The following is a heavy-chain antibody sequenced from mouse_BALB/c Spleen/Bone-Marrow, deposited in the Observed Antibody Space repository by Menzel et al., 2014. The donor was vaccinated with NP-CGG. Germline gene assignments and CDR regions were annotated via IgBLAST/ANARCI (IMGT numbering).Heavy chain of an antibody. V-gene: IGHV5-9-2*01. J-gene: IGHJ3*01. CDR1: GFSFNSYG. CDR3: ARHAYYDQTEVSFVY. Sequence: EVQVVESGGGLVKSGGSLKLSCAASGFSFNSYGMSWVRQTPEKRLEWVATISGGGSYTFYPDSVKGRFTISRDNAKNNLYLQLSSLRSEGTALYYCARHAYYDQTEVSFVYWGQGTLVTVSA. CDR2: ISGGGSYT. D-gene: IGHD2-4*01.